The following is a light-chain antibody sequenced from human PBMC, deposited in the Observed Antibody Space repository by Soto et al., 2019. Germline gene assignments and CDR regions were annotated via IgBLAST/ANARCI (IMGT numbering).Light chain of an antibody. CDR3: MHTTQSVYT. Sequence: DIVMTQTPLFSPVTLGQPASISCRSSESLVHSDGNTYLSWLHQRPGQPPRLLIYRISNRLSGVPDRFSGSGAGTDFTLKISRVEAEDVGVYYCMHTTQSVYTFCQGTKLEI. CDR2: RIS. CDR1: ESLVHSDGNTY. J-gene: IGKJ2*01. V-gene: IGKV2-24*01.